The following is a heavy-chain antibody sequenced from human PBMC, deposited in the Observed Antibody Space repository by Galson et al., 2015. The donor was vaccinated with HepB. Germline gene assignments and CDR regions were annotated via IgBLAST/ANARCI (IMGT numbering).Heavy chain of an antibody. D-gene: IGHD3-10*01. Sequence: SLRLSCAASGFTFSIYAMSWVRQAPGKGLEWVSGIMGSGDSTYYADSVKGRFTMSRDNSKNTLYLQMNSLRAEDTAVYYCAKHGSGSYYNEYYFDYWGQGTLVTVSS. CDR1: GFTFSIYA. CDR2: IMGSGDST. V-gene: IGHV3-23*01. CDR3: AKHGSGSYYNEYYFDY. J-gene: IGHJ4*02.